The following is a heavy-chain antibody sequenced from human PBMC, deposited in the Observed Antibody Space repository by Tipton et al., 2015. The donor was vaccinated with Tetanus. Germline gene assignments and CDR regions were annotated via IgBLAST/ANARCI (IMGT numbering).Heavy chain of an antibody. V-gene: IGHV4-34*01. CDR2: INHSGRT. J-gene: IGHJ3*02. CDR1: GGSFSGYY. Sequence: TLSLTCAVYGGSFSGYYWSWIRQPPGKGLEWIGEINHSGRTNYNPSLKSRVTISVDTSKNQFSLKLSSVTAADTAVYYCARGYYGSGSYSTHAFDIWGQGTMVTVSS. CDR3: ARGYYGSGSYSTHAFDI. D-gene: IGHD3-10*01.